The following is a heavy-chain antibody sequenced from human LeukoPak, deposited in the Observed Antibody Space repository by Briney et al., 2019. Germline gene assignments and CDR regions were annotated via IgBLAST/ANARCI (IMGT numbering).Heavy chain of an antibody. D-gene: IGHD5-18*01. CDR1: GFSLSTSGVC. J-gene: IGHJ6*03. Sequence: SGPTLVNPTQTLTLTCTFSGFSLSTSGVCVSWIRQPPGKALEWLARIDWDDDKYYSTSLTTRLTISKDTSKNQVVLTMTNMDPVDTATYYCARMRGWEQLWRGYYYYYMDVWGKGTTVTVSS. CDR3: ARMRGWEQLWRGYYYYYMDV. V-gene: IGHV2-70*11. CDR2: IDWDDDK.